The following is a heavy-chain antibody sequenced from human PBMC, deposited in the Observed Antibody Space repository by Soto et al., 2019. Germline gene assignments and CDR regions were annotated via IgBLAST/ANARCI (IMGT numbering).Heavy chain of an antibody. CDR3: ARDGTTMTDNNPYQYHHYQCGMDV. CDR1: GYSITSGYY. Sequence: PSETLSLTCAVSGYSITSGYYWGWIRQPPGKGLEWIGSIYHSESTYYNPSLKSRVTISVDTSMDQFSLKLNSVTAADTAVYYCARDGTTMTDNNPYQYHHYQCGMDVWGQGITVTVSS. CDR2: IYHSEST. V-gene: IGHV4-38-2*02. D-gene: IGHD4-17*01. J-gene: IGHJ6*02.